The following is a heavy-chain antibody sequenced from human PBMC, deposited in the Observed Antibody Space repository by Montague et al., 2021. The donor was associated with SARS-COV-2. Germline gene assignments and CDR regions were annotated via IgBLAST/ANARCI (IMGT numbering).Heavy chain of an antibody. Sequence: CAISGDSVSSNTVAWNWIRQSPSRGLEWLGRTYYRSKWYYDYAVSVKSRMTINPDTSKNQFSLQLISVTPEDRAVYYCVRDPRYSVCWSFDYWGQGTLVTVSS. V-gene: IGHV6-1*01. CDR1: GDSVSSNTVA. J-gene: IGHJ4*02. CDR2: TYYRSKWYY. CDR3: VRDPRYSVCWSFDY. D-gene: IGHD5/OR15-5a*01.